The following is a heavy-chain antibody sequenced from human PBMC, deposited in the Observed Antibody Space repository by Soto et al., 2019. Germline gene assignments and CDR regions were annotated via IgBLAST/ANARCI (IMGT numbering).Heavy chain of an antibody. CDR2: IYYSGST. Sequence: SETLSLTCTVSGGSISSSSYYWGWIRQPPGKGLEWIGSIYYSGSTYYNPSLKSRVTISVDTSKNQFSLKLSSVTAADTAVYYCARHDPRGPYDYDFWSGYSEENWFDPWGQGTLVTVSS. CDR3: ARHDPRGPYDYDFWSGYSEENWFDP. J-gene: IGHJ5*02. D-gene: IGHD3-3*01. V-gene: IGHV4-39*01. CDR1: GGSISSSSYY.